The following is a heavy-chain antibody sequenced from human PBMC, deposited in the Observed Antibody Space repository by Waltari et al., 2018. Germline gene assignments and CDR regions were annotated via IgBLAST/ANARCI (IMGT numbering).Heavy chain of an antibody. CDR2: INPKSGDT. D-gene: IGHD3-3*01. CDR1: GYTFIDFF. Sequence: QVQLVQSGSEVKKSGASVTVSCKASGYTFIDFFIHWVRQAPGQGLEWMGRINPKSGDTSYAQRFQGRVTMTGDTSISTAYMEVTGLRSDDTAIYYCARSGGGTTSFGVAEWGQGSLVTVSS. V-gene: IGHV1-2*06. CDR3: ARSGGGTTSFGVAE. J-gene: IGHJ4*02.